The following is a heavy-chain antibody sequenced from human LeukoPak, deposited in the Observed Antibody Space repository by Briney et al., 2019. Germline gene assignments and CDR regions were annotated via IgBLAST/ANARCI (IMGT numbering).Heavy chain of an antibody. Sequence: GGSLRLSCAASGFTFSSYGMHWVRQAPRKGLEWVSAISFNGGGTYYADSVKGRFTISRDNSRNTLYLQMNSLRAEDTAVYYCAKVRGGDRGDAFDIWGQGTMVTVSS. D-gene: IGHD2-21*01. J-gene: IGHJ3*02. CDR3: AKVRGGDRGDAFDI. CDR1: GFTFSSYG. CDR2: ISFNGGGT. V-gene: IGHV3-23*01.